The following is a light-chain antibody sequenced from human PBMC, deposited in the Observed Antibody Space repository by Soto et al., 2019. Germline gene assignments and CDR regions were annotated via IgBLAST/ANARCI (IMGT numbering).Light chain of an antibody. Sequence: IQMTQSPSTLSASVGDRVTITCRASQSISIWSAWYQQKPGKAPKLLIYKASSLESEVPSRFSGSGSGTEFTLTINSLQPDDSATYYCQQYNSDSTFGQGTKVEIK. J-gene: IGKJ1*01. CDR1: QSISIW. CDR2: KAS. CDR3: QQYNSDST. V-gene: IGKV1-5*03.